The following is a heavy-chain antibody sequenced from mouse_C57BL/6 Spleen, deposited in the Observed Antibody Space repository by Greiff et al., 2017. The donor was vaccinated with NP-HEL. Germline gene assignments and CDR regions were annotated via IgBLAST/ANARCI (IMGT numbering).Heavy chain of an antibody. CDR1: GFNIKDDY. CDR3: TTLSGSSSDGYFDV. V-gene: IGHV14-4*01. CDR2: IDPENGDT. D-gene: IGHD1-1*01. J-gene: IGHJ1*03. Sequence: EVQLQQSGAELVRPGASVKLSCTASGFNIKDDYMHWVKQRPEQGLEWIGWIDPENGDTEYASKFQGKATITADTSSNTAYLQLSSLTSEDTAVYYFTTLSGSSSDGYFDVWGTGTTVTVSS.